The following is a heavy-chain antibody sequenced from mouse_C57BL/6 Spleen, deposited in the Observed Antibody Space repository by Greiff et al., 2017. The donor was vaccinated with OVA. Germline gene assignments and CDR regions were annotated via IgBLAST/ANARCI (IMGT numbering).Heavy chain of an antibody. CDR2: LNPSSGYT. CDR3: AGGNLYWYFDV. D-gene: IGHD2-1*01. J-gene: IGHJ1*03. Sequence: QVQLQQSGAELARPGASVKMSCKASGYTFTSYTMHWVKQRPGQGLEWIGYLNPSSGYTKYNQKFKDKATLTADKSSSTAYMQLSSLTSEDSAVYYCAGGNLYWYFDVWGTGTTVTVSS. V-gene: IGHV1-4*01. CDR1: GYTFTSYT.